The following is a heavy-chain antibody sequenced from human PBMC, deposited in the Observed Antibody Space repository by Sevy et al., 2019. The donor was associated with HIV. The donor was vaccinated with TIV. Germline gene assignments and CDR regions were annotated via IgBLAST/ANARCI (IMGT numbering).Heavy chain of an antibody. CDR1: GFTFSSYW. J-gene: IGHJ6*03. CDR3: ARDRHIYDILTGYYYYYMDV. CDR2: IKQDGSEK. Sequence: GGSLRLSCAASGFTFSSYWMSWVRQAPGKGLEWVANIKQDGSEKYYVDSVKGRFTISRDNAKNSLYLQMNSLRAEDTAVYYCARDRHIYDILTGYYYYYMDVWGKGTTVTVSS. D-gene: IGHD3-9*01. V-gene: IGHV3-7*01.